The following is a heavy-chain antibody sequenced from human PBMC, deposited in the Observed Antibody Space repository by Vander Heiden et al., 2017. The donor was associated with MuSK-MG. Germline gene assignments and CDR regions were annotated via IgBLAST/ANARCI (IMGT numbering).Heavy chain of an antibody. CDR2: IYPGDYDT. CDR1: GYSFTSYW. CDR3: ARRWHRDDAFDI. J-gene: IGHJ3*02. D-gene: IGHD1-1*01. V-gene: IGHV5-51*01. Sequence: EVQLVQSGAEVKKPGESLKISCKGSGYSFTSYWIGWVRQMPGKGLEWMGIIYPGDYDTRYCPAFQGQVTISADKSFRTVYLNCRRIKDSDTAMCDCARRWHRDDAFDIWGQGTLVTVSS.